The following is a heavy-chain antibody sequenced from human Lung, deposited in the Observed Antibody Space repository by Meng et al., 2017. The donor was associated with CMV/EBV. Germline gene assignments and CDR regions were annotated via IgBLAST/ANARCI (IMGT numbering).Heavy chain of an antibody. V-gene: IGHV3-48*03. CDR2: INKNGFNI. J-gene: IGHJ6*02. D-gene: IGHD1/OR15-1a*01. Sequence: GESLKISCAASGFTFDNYEMNWVRQAPGKGLEWISYINKNGFNIEYADSVKGRFTISRDNAKNSLFLQLDSLRADDTAVYYCARNTLSYYGMDLWGQGTMVTVAS. CDR3: ARNTLSYYGMDL. CDR1: GFTFDNYE.